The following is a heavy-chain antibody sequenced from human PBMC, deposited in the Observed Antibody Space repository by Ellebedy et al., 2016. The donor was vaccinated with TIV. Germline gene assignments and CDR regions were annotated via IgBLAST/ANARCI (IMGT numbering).Heavy chain of an antibody. D-gene: IGHD6-19*01. CDR2: IKQDGSEN. J-gene: IGHJ4*02. Sequence: GESLKISCSASGFTFSDNWMTWVRQAPGKGLEWVANIKQDGSENYYVNSVKGRFTISRDNAKNSLYLQMNNRRVEETAVYYCARGLSSGPPPGWGQGTLVTVSS. CDR1: GFTFSDNW. V-gene: IGHV3-7*03. CDR3: ARGLSSGPPPG.